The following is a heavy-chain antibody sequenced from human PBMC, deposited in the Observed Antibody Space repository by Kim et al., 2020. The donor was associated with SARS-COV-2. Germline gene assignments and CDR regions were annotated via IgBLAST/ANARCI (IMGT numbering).Heavy chain of an antibody. J-gene: IGHJ4*02. Sequence: ASVKVSCKGSTNTFNNYGIHWVRQVPGQGLEWMGWIFAANGNTQYAQNFQGRVTISRDTYATTAYMELSSLRSEDTAVYYCASWNGAVSGDSGSGGWSGPFDCWGQGTRVSVSS. CDR2: IFAANGNT. CDR3: ASWNGAVSGDSGSGGWSGPFDC. D-gene: IGHD3-3*01. CDR1: TNTFNNYG. V-gene: IGHV1-3*01.